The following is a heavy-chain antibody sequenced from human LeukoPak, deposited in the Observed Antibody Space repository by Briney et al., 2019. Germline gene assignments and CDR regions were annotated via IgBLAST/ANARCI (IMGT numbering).Heavy chain of an antibody. CDR3: AREKYYYDSSAYRDYMDV. D-gene: IGHD3-22*01. Sequence: SETLSLTCTVSGYSISSGYYRGWIRQPPGKGLEWIGSIYHSGSTYYNPSLKSRVTISVDTSKNQFSLKLSSVTAAGTAVYYCAREKYYYDSSAYRDYMDVWGKGTTVTVSS. CDR1: GYSISSGYY. V-gene: IGHV4-38-2*02. CDR2: IYHSGST. J-gene: IGHJ6*03.